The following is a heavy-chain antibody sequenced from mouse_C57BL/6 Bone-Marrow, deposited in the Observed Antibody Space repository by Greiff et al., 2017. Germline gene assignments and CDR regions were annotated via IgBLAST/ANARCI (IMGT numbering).Heavy chain of an antibody. CDR2: ISSGGSYT. CDR1: GFTFSSYG. D-gene: IGHD2-4*01. V-gene: IGHV5-6*01. J-gene: IGHJ3*01. CDR3: ARHGYDYAGFAD. Sequence: EVKLVESGGDLVKPGGSLKLSCAASGFTFSSYGMSWVRQTPDKRLEWVATISSGGSYTYYPDIVKGRFTISRDNAKNTLYLQMSSLKSEDTAMYYCARHGYDYAGFADWGQGTLVTVSA.